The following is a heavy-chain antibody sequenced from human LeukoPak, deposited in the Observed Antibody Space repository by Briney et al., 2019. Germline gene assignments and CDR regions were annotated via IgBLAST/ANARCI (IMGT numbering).Heavy chain of an antibody. J-gene: IGHJ4*02. Sequence: QPGGSLRLSCAASGFTFTSYAMHWVRQAPGKGLEWVAVISYDGSNKYYADSVKGRFTISRDNSKNTLYLQMNSLRAEDTAVYYCARDWGSRDSLLDYWGQGTLVTVSS. CDR1: GFTFTSYA. V-gene: IGHV3-30-3*01. CDR3: ARDWGSRDSLLDY. CDR2: ISYDGSNK. D-gene: IGHD7-27*01.